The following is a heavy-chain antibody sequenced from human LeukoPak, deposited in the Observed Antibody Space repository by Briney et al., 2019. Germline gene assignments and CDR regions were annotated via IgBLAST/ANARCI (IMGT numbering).Heavy chain of an antibody. CDR1: GYTFTSYG. Sequence: ASVKVSCKASGYTFTSYGISWVRQAPGQGLEWMGWISAYNGNTNYAQKLQGRVTMTTDTSTNTAYMELRSLRSDDTAVYYCARVGLGYCSGGSCSHYYYYYMDVWGKGTTVTVSS. D-gene: IGHD2-15*01. J-gene: IGHJ6*03. V-gene: IGHV1-18*01. CDR3: ARVGLGYCSGGSCSHYYYYYMDV. CDR2: ISAYNGNT.